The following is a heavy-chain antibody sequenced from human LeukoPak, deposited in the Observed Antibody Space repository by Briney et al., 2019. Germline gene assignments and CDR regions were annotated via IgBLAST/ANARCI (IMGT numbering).Heavy chain of an antibody. V-gene: IGHV1-69*04. CDR3: ARILNGGH. Sequence: EASVKVSCKASGGTFSSYAISWVRQAPGQGLEWMGRIIPILGIANYAQKFQGRVTITADKSTSTAYMELSSLRSEDTAVYCCARILNGGHWGQGTLVTVSS. D-gene: IGHD2-8*01. CDR2: IIPILGIA. J-gene: IGHJ4*02. CDR1: GGTFSSYA.